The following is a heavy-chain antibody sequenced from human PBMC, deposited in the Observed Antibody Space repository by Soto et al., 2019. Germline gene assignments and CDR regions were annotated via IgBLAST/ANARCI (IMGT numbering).Heavy chain of an antibody. V-gene: IGHV3-64D*06. J-gene: IGHJ4*02. D-gene: IGHD5-18*01. CDR2: ISSNGGST. CDR1: GFTFSSYA. Sequence: GGSLILSCSASGFTFSSYAMHWVRQAPGKGLEYVSAISSNGGSTYYADSVKGRFTISRDNSKNTLYLQMSSLRAEDTAVYYCVKILQYSYGLPHWGQGTLVTVSS. CDR3: VKILQYSYGLPH.